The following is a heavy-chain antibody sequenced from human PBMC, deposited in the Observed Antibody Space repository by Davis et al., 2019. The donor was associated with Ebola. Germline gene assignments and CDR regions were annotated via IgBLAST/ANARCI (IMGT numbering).Heavy chain of an antibody. CDR1: GYTFTSYA. CDR3: ARGLPSSCEDY. CDR2: INAGNGNT. V-gene: IGHV1-3*01. Sequence: ASVKVSCKASGYTFTSYAMHWVRQAPGQRLEWMGWINAGNGNTKYSQKFQGRVTITRDTSTSTAYMELRSLRSDDTAVYYCARGLPSSCEDYWGQGTLVTVSS. J-gene: IGHJ4*02. D-gene: IGHD6-13*01.